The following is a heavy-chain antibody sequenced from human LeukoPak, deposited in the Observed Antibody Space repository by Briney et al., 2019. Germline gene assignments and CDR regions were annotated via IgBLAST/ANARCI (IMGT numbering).Heavy chain of an antibody. D-gene: IGHD3-10*01. CDR1: GGSISSSIYY. CDR3: ASDMVRRGAPDY. V-gene: IGHV4-39*01. Sequence: SETLSLTCTVSGGSISSSIYYWGWIRQPPGKGLEWIGSIYYSGSTYYNPSLKSRVTISVDTSKNQFSLKLSSVTAADTAVYYCASDMVRRGAPDYWGQGTLVTVSS. J-gene: IGHJ4*02. CDR2: IYYSGST.